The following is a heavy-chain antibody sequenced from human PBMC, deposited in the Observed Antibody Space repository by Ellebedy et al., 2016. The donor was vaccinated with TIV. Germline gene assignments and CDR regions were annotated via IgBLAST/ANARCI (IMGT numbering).Heavy chain of an antibody. Sequence: SETLSLXCTVSGYSISSGYYWGWIRQPPGKVLEWIGSIYHSRNTYYNASLKSRVTISVDTSKNQFSLKLSSVTAADTAVYYCARERLINYYDSSGYFPDALDIWGQGTMVTVSS. V-gene: IGHV4-38-2*02. CDR3: ARERLINYYDSSGYFPDALDI. D-gene: IGHD3-22*01. CDR1: GYSISSGYY. CDR2: IYHSRNT. J-gene: IGHJ3*02.